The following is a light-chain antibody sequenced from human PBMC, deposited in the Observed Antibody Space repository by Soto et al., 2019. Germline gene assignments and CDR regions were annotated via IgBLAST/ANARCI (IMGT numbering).Light chain of an antibody. CDR2: KVS. V-gene: IGKV2-24*01. CDR1: QNLAFSNGDTY. Sequence: DVVLSQTLLSSPVTLGQPASISCRSSQNLAFSNGDTYLSWLQQRPGQPPRLLIYKVSNRFSGVPDRFSGSGAGTDFTLKISRVEAEDVGVYYCVQLTPVPYTFGQGTKLEIK. CDR3: VQLTPVPYT. J-gene: IGKJ2*01.